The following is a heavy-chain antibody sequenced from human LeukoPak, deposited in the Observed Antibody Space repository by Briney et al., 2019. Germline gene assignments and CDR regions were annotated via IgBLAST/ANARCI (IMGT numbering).Heavy chain of an antibody. J-gene: IGHJ4*02. V-gene: IGHV1-18*04. Sequence: GASVKVSCKASGYTFSDFGITWVRQAPGQGLEWMGWVSGYNYKTNYAQKFQDRLTVTADTSTRTAYMELRSLRSDDTAVYYCARDGPDYGDYINFDYWGQGTLVTVSS. D-gene: IGHD4-17*01. CDR3: ARDGPDYGDYINFDY. CDR2: VSGYNYKT. CDR1: GYTFSDFG.